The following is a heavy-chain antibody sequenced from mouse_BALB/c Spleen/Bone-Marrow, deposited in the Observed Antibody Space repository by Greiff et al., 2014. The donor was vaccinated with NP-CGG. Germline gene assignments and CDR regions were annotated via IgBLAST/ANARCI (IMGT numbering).Heavy chain of an antibody. CDR2: IWAGGST. CDR3: ARVYLWYFDV. J-gene: IGHJ1*01. Sequence: QVQLQQPGPGLVALSQSLSITCTVSGFSLTSYGVHWVRQPPGKGLEWLGVIWAGGSTNYNSALMSRLSISKDNSKSQVFLKMNSLQTDDTAMYYCARVYLWYFDVWGAGTTVTVSS. CDR1: GFSLTSYG. V-gene: IGHV2-9*02. D-gene: IGHD2-3*01.